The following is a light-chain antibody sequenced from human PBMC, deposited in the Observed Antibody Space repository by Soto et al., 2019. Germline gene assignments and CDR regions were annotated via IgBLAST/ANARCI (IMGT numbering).Light chain of an antibody. Sequence: AIRMTQSPSSLSASTGDRVTITCRASQGISSYLAWYQQKPGKAPKLLIYAASTLQSGVPSRFSGSGSGTEFTLTISSLQSEDFAVYYCQQYNNWPITFGQGTKVDIK. CDR2: AAS. V-gene: IGKV1-8*01. J-gene: IGKJ1*01. CDR3: QQYNNWPIT. CDR1: QGISSY.